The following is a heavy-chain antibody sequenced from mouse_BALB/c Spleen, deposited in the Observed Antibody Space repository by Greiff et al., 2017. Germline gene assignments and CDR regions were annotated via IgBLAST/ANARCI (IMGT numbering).Heavy chain of an antibody. CDR1: GYSFTDYI. CDR2: INPYYGST. Sequence: VQLQQTGPELVKPGASVKISCKASGYSFTDYIMLWVKQSHGKSLEWIGNINPYYGSTSYNLKFKGKATLTVDKSSSTAYMQLNSLTSEDSAVYYCARSDAMDYWGQGTSVTVSS. V-gene: IGHV1-39*01. J-gene: IGHJ4*01. CDR3: ARSDAMDY.